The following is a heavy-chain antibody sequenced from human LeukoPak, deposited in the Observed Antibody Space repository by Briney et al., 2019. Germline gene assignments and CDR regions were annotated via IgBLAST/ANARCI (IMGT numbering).Heavy chain of an antibody. V-gene: IGHV4-61*02. J-gene: IGHJ4*02. CDR2: MNTGRRT. Sequence: PSETLSLTCTVSGGSISSTTHFWSWIRQPAGKGLEWIGRMNTGRRTNYNPSHNSRATISVDTSKNQFSLKLDSVTAADTAVYYCARYTGGGYGRYYFDYWGQGTLVTVSS. D-gene: IGHD2-2*02. CDR3: ARYTGGGYGRYYFDY. CDR1: GGSISSTTHF.